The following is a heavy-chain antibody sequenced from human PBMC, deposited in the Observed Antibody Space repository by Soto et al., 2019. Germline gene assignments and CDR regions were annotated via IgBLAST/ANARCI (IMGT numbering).Heavy chain of an antibody. CDR1: GGSLSGYY. Sequence: QVQLQQWGAGLFKPSETLSLTCAVYGGSLSGYYWNWIRQPPGKGLVWFGEINHNGSTNYNPSLKTRVTLSVDTSKRQSALTLRSVTAAAAAVYCCASTEYYDDSSGARGYFAYWGQGRLVTVSS. D-gene: IGHD3-22*01. CDR3: ASTEYYDDSSGARGYFAY. J-gene: IGHJ4*02. V-gene: IGHV4-34*01. CDR2: INHNGST.